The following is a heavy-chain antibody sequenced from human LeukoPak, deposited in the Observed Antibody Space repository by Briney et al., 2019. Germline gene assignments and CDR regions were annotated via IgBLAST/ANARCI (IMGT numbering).Heavy chain of an antibody. CDR3: AVSLTIVAMPAYDY. CDR1: GYTFTGYY. D-gene: IGHD3-3*01. CDR2: INPNSGGT. J-gene: IGHJ4*02. Sequence: ASVTVSCKASGYTFTGYYMHWARQAPGQGLEWMGWINPNSGGTNYAQRFQGRVTMTRDTSISTVYMELSRLRSDDTAVYYCAVSLTIVAMPAYDYWGQGSLVTVSS. V-gene: IGHV1-2*02.